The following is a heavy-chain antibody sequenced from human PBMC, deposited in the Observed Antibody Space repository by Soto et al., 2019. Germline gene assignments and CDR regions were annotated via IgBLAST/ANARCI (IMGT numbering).Heavy chain of an antibody. Sequence: QVQLVESGGGVAQPGRSLRLSCTVSGFTFSGHARHWVRQAPGKGLEWVTQIWYDGSNKYYAESVKGRFTISRDNSKNTLYLQMNSLRVEDTAVYYCARDGQGLAPYALDVWGQGTSVTVS. CDR3: ARDGQGLAPYALDV. D-gene: IGHD6-19*01. CDR2: IWYDGSNK. V-gene: IGHV3-33*01. CDR1: GFTFSGHA. J-gene: IGHJ6*02.